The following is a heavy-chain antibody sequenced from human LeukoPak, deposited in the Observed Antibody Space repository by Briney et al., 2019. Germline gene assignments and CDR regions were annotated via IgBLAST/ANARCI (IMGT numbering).Heavy chain of an antibody. D-gene: IGHD2-2*01. CDR1: GGTFSSYA. J-gene: IGHJ5*02. CDR3: ARGGYCSSTSCHHPYNWFDP. CDR2: IIPIFGTA. V-gene: IGHV1-69*13. Sequence: SVKVSCKASGGTFSSYAISWVRQAPGQGLEWMGGIIPIFGTANYAQKFQGRVTITADESMSTAYMELSSLRSEDTAVYYCARGGYCSSTSCHHPYNWFDPWGQGTLVTVSS.